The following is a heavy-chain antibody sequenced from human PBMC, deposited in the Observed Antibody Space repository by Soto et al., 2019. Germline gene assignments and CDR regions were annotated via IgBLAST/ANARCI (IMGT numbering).Heavy chain of an antibody. CDR2: IYHSGST. CDR3: ARDQGSHPGD. Sequence: QVQLQESGPGLVRPSGTLSLTCAVSGGSISSCNWWSWVRQPPGKGLEWIGEIYHSGSTNYNPSLKSRVTMSVVPSKNLFSLTLISVTAADTAFYYCARDQGSHPGDWGQGTLVSVSS. V-gene: IGHV4-4*02. J-gene: IGHJ4*02. D-gene: IGHD6-13*01. CDR1: GGSISSCNW.